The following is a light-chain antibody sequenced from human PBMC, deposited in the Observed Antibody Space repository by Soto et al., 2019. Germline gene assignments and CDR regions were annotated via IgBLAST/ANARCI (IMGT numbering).Light chain of an antibody. Sequence: DIQMTQSPSTLSASIGDRVTITCRASQSIDSWLAWYQQKPGKAPKLLIYKASSLQTGFPSRFSGSGSGTNFPLTISSLHPDDFETFDCNNYISYSRTFGQGTKGEVK. CDR2: KAS. CDR3: NNYISYSRT. V-gene: IGKV1-5*03. J-gene: IGKJ1*01. CDR1: QSIDSW.